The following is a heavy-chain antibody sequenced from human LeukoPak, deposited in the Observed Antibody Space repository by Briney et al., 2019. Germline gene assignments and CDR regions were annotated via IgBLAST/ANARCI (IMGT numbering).Heavy chain of an antibody. D-gene: IGHD5-24*01. CDR2: IIPILGIA. Sequence: GASVKVSCKASGGTFSSYAISWVRQAPGQGLEWMGRIIPILGIANYAQKFQGRVTITADKSTSTAYMELSSLRSEDTAVYYCARGGGGYKVEPMGTLDYWGQGTLVTVSS. CDR3: ARGGGGYKVEPMGTLDY. J-gene: IGHJ4*02. V-gene: IGHV1-69*04. CDR1: GGTFSSYA.